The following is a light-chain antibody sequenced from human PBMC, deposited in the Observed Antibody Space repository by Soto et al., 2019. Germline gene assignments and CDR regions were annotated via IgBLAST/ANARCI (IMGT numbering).Light chain of an antibody. J-gene: IGKJ4*01. CDR1: QSVSSSF. V-gene: IGKV3-20*01. Sequence: EIVLTQSPGTLSLSPGERATLSCRASQSVSSSFLAWYQQKPGQAPRLLIYGASSRATGIPDRFSGSGSGTDFTLNISRLEPEDFAVYYCQQNGTPLTFGGGTKVDIK. CDR2: GAS. CDR3: QQNGTPLT.